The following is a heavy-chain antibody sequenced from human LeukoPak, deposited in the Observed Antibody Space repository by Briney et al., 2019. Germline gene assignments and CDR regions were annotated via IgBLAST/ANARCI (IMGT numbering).Heavy chain of an antibody. CDR1: VFTFSNYW. J-gene: IGHJ4*02. V-gene: IGHV3-74*01. CDR2: INRDGSST. D-gene: IGHD5-12*01. CDR3: ARAGYSGYVPFDY. Sequence: GGSLTLSCASSVFTFSNYWMHCVRQAPGKGLVWVSRINRDGSSTSYADSVKGRFTISRDNAKNTLYLQMNSLRAEDTAVYYCARAGYSGYVPFDYWGQGTLVTVSS.